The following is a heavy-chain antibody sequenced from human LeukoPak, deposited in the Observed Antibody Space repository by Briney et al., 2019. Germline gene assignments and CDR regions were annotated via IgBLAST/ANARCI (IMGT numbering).Heavy chain of an antibody. D-gene: IGHD3-10*01. Sequence: ASVKVSCKASGYTFTGYYMHWVRQAPGQGLEWMGWINPNSGGTNYAQKFQGRVTMTRDTSISTAYMELSSLRSEDTAVYYCARCITMVRGVNYYYGMDVWGQGTTVTVSS. V-gene: IGHV1-2*02. CDR2: INPNSGGT. CDR1: GYTFTGYY. J-gene: IGHJ6*02. CDR3: ARCITMVRGVNYYYGMDV.